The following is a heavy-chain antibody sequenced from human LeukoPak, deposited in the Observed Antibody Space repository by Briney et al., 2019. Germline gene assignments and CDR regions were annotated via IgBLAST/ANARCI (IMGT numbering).Heavy chain of an antibody. D-gene: IGHD6-13*01. V-gene: IGHV1-18*01. J-gene: IGHJ4*02. CDR1: GYTFTSYG. CDR2: IIGYNGNT. Sequence: ASVKVSCKASGYTFTSYGISWVRQAPGQGLEWMGWIIGYNGNTNYAQKLQGRVTMTTDTSTSTSYLELRSLRSDDTAVYYCARDEDASSWYYFDYWGQGTLVTVYS. CDR3: ARDEDASSWYYFDY.